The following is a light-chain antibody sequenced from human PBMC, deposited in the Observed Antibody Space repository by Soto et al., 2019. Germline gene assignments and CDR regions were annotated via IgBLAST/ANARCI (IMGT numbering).Light chain of an antibody. V-gene: IGKV3-11*01. CDR3: QQRSTWPPTYT. J-gene: IGKJ2*01. CDR1: QSVSSY. CDR2: DAS. Sequence: EIVLTQSPATLSLSPGERATLSCRASQSVSSYLAWYQQKPGQAPRLLIYDASNRATGIPARFSGSGSGPDFALTISSLEPEDFAVYYCQQRSTWPPTYTFGQGTKLEIK.